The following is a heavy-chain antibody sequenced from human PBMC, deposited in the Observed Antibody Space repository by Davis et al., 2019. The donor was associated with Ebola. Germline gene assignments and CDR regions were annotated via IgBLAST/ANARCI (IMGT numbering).Heavy chain of an antibody. V-gene: IGHV4-34*01. J-gene: IGHJ6*02. CDR1: GGSFSGYY. Sequence: PGGSLRLSCAVYGGSFSGYYWSWIRQPPGKGLEWIGEINHSGSTNYNPSLKSRVTISVDTSKNQFSLKLSSVTAADTAVYYCARGFWRRGRNSDYGGNSGAYYYYGMDVWGQGTTVTVSS. CDR3: ARGFWRRGRNSDYGGNSGAYYYYGMDV. D-gene: IGHD4-23*01. CDR2: INHSGST.